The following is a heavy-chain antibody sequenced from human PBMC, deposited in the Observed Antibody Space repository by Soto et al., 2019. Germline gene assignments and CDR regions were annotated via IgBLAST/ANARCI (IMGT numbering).Heavy chain of an antibody. CDR2: IWYDGSNK. D-gene: IGHD2-2*01. J-gene: IGHJ4*02. CDR3: AAQLLPDY. V-gene: IGHV3-33*01. CDR1: GFTFSSYG. Sequence: QVQLVESGGGVVQPGRSLRLSCAAPGFTFSSYGMHWVRLAPGKGLEWVAVIWYDGSNKYYADSVKGRFTISRDNSKNTLYLQMNSLRAEDTAVYYCAAQLLPDYWGQGTLVTVSS.